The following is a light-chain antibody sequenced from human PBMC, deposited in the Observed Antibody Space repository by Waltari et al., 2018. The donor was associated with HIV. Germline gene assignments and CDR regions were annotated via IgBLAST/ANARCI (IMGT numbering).Light chain of an antibody. CDR2: VVT. V-gene: IGLV2-14*03. J-gene: IGLJ2*01. CDR1: RPDVGWYDC. CDR3: SDTDINSLV. Sequence: QSALTQPASVSGSPGQSITISCSGVRPDVGWYDCVSWYQQLPGKAAKLSIYVVTNRPSGVSICFLCSKSGNAASLTSSGLHADDDGDYYFSDTDINSLVFGGGTKLTVL.